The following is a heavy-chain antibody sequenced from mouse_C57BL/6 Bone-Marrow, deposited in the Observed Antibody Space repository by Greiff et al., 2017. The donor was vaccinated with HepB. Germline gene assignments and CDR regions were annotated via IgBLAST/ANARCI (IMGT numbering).Heavy chain of an antibody. Sequence: QVQLQQPGAELVRPGTSVQLSCKASGYTFTSYWMHWVKQRPGQGLEWIGVIDPSDSYTNYNQKFKGKATLTVDTSYSTAYMQRSSLTSEDSAVYYWARFGLYYFDYWGQGTTLTVSS. CDR1: GYTFTSYW. J-gene: IGHJ2*01. CDR3: ARFGLYYFDY. CDR2: IDPSDSYT. V-gene: IGHV1-59*01.